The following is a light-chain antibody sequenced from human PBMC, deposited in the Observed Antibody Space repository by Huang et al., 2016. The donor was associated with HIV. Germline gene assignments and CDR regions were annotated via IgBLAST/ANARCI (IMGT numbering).Light chain of an antibody. V-gene: IGKV3-15*01. CDR2: GAS. Sequence: EIVMTQSPVTLSVSPGERVTLSCRASQSLYSNLAWYQHKPGQAPRVRIHGASTRATGIPARFSGSGSGTEFSLTISSLESEDFAVYYCQQYNDWPLTFGGGTTVDI. CDR3: QQYNDWPLT. CDR1: QSLYSN. J-gene: IGKJ4*01.